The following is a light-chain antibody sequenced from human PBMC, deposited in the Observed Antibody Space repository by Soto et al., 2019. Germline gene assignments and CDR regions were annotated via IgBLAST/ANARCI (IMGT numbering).Light chain of an antibody. CDR2: GNS. CDR3: QSYDSSLSGYV. J-gene: IGLJ1*01. Sequence: VLTQPPSVSGAPGQRVTISCTGSSSNIGAGYDVHWYQQLPGTAPKLLIYGNSNRPSGVPDRFSGSRSGTSASLAITGLRAEDEADYYCQSYDSSLSGYVFGTGTKVTVL. V-gene: IGLV1-40*01. CDR1: SSNIGAGYD.